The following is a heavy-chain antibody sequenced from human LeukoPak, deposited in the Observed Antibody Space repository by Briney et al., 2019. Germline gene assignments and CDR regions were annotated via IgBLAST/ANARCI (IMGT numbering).Heavy chain of an antibody. J-gene: IGHJ4*02. CDR1: GFTFSSHW. CDR2: IKEDGSEK. CDR3: ASLDSYGSN. Sequence: GGSLRLSCVVSGFTFSSHWMSWVRQAPGKGLEWVANIKEDGSEKYYVDSVKGRFTISRDNAKKSLYLQMDSLRAEDTAVYYCASLDSYGSNWGQGTLVTVSS. D-gene: IGHD5-18*01. V-gene: IGHV3-7*01.